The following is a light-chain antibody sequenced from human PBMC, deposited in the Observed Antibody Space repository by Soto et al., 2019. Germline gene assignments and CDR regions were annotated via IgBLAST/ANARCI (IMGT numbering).Light chain of an antibody. J-gene: IGKJ1*01. Sequence: EIVMTQSPATLSVSPGERATLFCRASQSARSNLAWYQRKPGQAPRLLIYDTSTRATGIPARFSGSGSGTEFTLTINSLQSEDFAVYYCQQYNNWPPTWTFGQGTKVDI. CDR3: QQYNNWPPTWT. CDR1: QSARSN. CDR2: DTS. V-gene: IGKV3-15*01.